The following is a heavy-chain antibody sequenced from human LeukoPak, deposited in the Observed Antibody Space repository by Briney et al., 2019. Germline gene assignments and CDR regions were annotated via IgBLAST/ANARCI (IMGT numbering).Heavy chain of an antibody. D-gene: IGHD1-26*01. V-gene: IGHV1-24*01. CDR1: GYSLTELS. CDR2: FYPEDGER. CDR3: AADGGELLTY. Sequence: ASVKVYCKVSGYSLTELSMHWVRQAPGKGLEWMGGFYPEDGERKYAQKFQGRVTMTEDTSTDTAHMELSSLRSEDTAVYYCAADGGELLTYWGQGTSVTVSS. J-gene: IGHJ4*02.